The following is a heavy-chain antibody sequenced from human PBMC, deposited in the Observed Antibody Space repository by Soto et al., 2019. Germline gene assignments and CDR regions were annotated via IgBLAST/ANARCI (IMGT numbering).Heavy chain of an antibody. CDR2: INTDGSTT. CDR3: ARGNLPIVVVPAAIDY. D-gene: IGHD2-2*01. Sequence: EVQLVESGGGLVQPGGSLRLSCAASGFTFSSYWMHWVRQTPGKGLEWVSRINTDGSTTNYADSVKGRFTISRDNANNTLYLQMNGLRVEDTAVFYCARGNLPIVVVPAAIDYWGQGTQVTVSS. CDR1: GFTFSSYW. V-gene: IGHV3-74*01. J-gene: IGHJ4*02.